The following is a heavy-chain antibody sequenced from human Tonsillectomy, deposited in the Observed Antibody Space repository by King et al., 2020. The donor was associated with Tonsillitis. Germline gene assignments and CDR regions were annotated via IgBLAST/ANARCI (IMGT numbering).Heavy chain of an antibody. Sequence: VQLVESGGGLVQPGGSLKLSCAASGLSLSDYWMNWVRQAPGKGLEWVAIIKQDGSEKLYVDSVKGRFTISRDNAENSVFLQMNSLRVDDTAVYHCVGGRGWQTDYWGQGTLVAVS. J-gene: IGHJ4*02. CDR2: IKQDGSEK. D-gene: IGHD5-12*01. CDR3: VGGRGWQTDY. CDR1: GLSLSDYW. V-gene: IGHV3-7*03.